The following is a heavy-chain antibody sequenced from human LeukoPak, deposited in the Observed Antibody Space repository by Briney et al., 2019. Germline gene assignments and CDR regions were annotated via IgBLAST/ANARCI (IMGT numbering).Heavy chain of an antibody. CDR3: AGGNPYYYYMDV. J-gene: IGHJ6*03. CDR1: GGTFSSYT. CDR2: IIPILGIA. D-gene: IGHD4-23*01. Sequence: SVKVSCKASGGTFSSYTISWVRQAPGQGLEWMGRIIPILGIANYAQKFQGRVTIAADKSTSTAYMELSSLRSEDTAVCYCAGGNPYYYYMDVWGKGTTVTVSS. V-gene: IGHV1-69*02.